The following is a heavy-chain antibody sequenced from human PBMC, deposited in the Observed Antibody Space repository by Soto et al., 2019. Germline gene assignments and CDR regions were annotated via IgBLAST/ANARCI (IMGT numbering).Heavy chain of an antibody. J-gene: IGHJ4*02. CDR1: GGTFSSYA. V-gene: IGHV1-69*01. CDR2: IIPIFGTA. CDR3: ARGRDRGYYYGSGRSSLYEFDY. Sequence: QVQLVQSGAEVKKPGSSVKVSCKASGGTFSSYAISWVRQAPGQGLEWMGGIIPIFGTANYAQKFQGRVTITADESTSTAYMELSSLRSEDTAVYYCARGRDRGYYYGSGRSSLYEFDYWGQGTLVTVSS. D-gene: IGHD3-10*01.